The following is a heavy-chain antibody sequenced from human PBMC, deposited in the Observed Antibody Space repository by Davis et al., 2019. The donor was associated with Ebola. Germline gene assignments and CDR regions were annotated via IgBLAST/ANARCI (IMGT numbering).Heavy chain of an antibody. Sequence: MPSETLSLTCTVSGGYISGYYWSWIRQPPGKGLEWIGEINHSGSTNYNPSLKSRVTISVDTSKNQFSLKLSSVTAADTAVYYCARVGSGEFFYYYGMDVWGQGTTVTVSS. J-gene: IGHJ6*02. CDR1: GGYISGYY. CDR2: INHSGST. V-gene: IGHV4-34*01. D-gene: IGHD3-10*01. CDR3: ARVGSGEFFYYYGMDV.